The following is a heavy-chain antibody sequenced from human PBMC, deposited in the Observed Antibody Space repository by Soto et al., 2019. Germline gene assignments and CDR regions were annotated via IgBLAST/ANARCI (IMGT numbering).Heavy chain of an antibody. Sequence: LSLTCSVSGGSISTVGHYWTWIRQPPGKGLEWIGSIYHTGSTYYSKSLRSRLTMSVDTSKSQFSLRLSSVTAADTAVYYCARATGALRSRNCDYWGQGSLVTVSS. D-gene: IGHD7-27*01. CDR2: IYHTGST. V-gene: IGHV4-31*03. J-gene: IGHJ4*02. CDR1: GGSISTVGHY. CDR3: ARATGALRSRNCDY.